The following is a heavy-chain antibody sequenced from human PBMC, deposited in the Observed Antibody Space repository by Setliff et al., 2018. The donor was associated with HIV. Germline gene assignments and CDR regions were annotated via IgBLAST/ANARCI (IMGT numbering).Heavy chain of an antibody. Sequence: GGSLRLSCAASGFSFRSYGVSWVRQAPGKGLEWVSVISGSGDITYYRESVKGRFTVSRDNSNNTVYLQMNSLRAEDTAMYYCAKTQTVITVYGPFDSWGQGTPVTVSS. J-gene: IGHJ4*02. CDR2: ISGSGDIT. CDR3: AKTQTVITVYGPFDS. D-gene: IGHD4-4*01. V-gene: IGHV3-23*01. CDR1: GFSFRSYG.